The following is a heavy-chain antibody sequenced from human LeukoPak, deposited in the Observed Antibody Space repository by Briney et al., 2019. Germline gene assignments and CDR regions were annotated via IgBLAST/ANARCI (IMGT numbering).Heavy chain of an antibody. CDR2: INPSGGST. CDR1: GYTFTSYY. CDR3: ARGVYCGTQPEGY. Sequence: ASVKVSCKASGYTFTSYYMHWVRQAPGQGLEWMGIINPSGGSTSCAQKFQGRVTMTRDMSTSTAYMELSSLRSEDTAVYYCARGVYCGTQPEGYWGQGTLVTVSS. J-gene: IGHJ4*02. V-gene: IGHV1-46*01. D-gene: IGHD1-14*01.